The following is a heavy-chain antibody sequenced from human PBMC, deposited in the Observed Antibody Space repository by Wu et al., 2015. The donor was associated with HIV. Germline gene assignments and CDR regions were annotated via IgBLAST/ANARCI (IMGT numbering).Heavy chain of an antibody. Sequence: QVQLVQSGPEVKKPGSSIKISCTASGDHFISYTVSWVRQVPGQGLEWMGGIIPLFGTTNSAQKFQGRVTFTMDESTFTSYMELSSLISDDTAVYYCAREAVATIRDYTYYGLDVWGQGTTVTVSS. J-gene: IGHJ6*02. CDR3: AREAVATIRDYTYYGLDV. CDR1: GDHFISYT. V-gene: IGHV1-69*05. CDR2: IIPLFGTT. D-gene: IGHD5-12*01.